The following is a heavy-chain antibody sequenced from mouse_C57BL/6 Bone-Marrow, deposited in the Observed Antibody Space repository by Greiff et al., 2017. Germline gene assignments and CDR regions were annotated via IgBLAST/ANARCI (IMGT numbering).Heavy chain of an antibody. Sequence: EVKLVESGGDLVKPGGSLKLSCAASGFTFSSYGMSWVRQTPDKRLEWVATISSGGSYTYYPDSVKGRFTITRDNAKNTLYLQMSSLKSEDTAMYYCARQGAYYSDDYFDYWGQGTTLTVSS. V-gene: IGHV5-6*02. D-gene: IGHD2-12*01. CDR3: ARQGAYYSDDYFDY. J-gene: IGHJ2*01. CDR2: ISSGGSYT. CDR1: GFTFSSYG.